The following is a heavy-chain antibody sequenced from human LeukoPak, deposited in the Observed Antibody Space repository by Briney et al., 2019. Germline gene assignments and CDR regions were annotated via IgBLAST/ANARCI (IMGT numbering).Heavy chain of an antibody. CDR2: IYYSGST. D-gene: IGHD3-16*01. CDR1: GGSMSSSRYS. CDR3: ARGGSYYYYYYMDV. J-gene: IGHJ6*03. V-gene: IGHV4-39*07. Sequence: SETLSLTCTVPGGSMSSSRYSWGWIRQPPGKGLEWIGSIYYSGSTYYNPSLKSRVTISVDTSKNQFSLKLSSVTAADTAVYYCARGGSYYYYYYMDVWGKGTTVTISS.